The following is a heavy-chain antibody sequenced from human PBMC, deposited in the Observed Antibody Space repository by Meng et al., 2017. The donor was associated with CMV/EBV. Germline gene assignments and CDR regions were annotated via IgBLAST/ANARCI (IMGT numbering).Heavy chain of an antibody. CDR2: ISSSGSYI. CDR3: ARDGKKTLGLYMVRGVIGYYGMDV. Sequence: GGSLRLSCAASGFTFSIYWMHWVRQAPGKGLEWVSSISSSGSYIYYADSVQGRFTISRDNAKNSLYLQMNSLRVEDTAVYYCARDGKKTLGLYMVRGVIGYYGMDVWGQGTTVTVSS. V-gene: IGHV3-21*01. D-gene: IGHD3-10*01. CDR1: GFTFSIYW. J-gene: IGHJ6*02.